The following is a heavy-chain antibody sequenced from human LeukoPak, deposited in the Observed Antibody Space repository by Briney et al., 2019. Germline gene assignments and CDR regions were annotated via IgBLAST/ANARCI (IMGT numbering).Heavy chain of an antibody. CDR3: AKVRDSYGIDY. CDR1: GFTFSNAW. V-gene: IGHV3-23*01. D-gene: IGHD5-18*01. J-gene: IGHJ4*02. Sequence: GGSLRLSCAASGFTFSNAWMSWVRQPPGKGLEWVSAISGSGGSTYYADSVKGRFTISRDNSKDTLYLQMNSLRAEDTAVYYCAKVRDSYGIDYWGQGTLVTVSS. CDR2: ISGSGGST.